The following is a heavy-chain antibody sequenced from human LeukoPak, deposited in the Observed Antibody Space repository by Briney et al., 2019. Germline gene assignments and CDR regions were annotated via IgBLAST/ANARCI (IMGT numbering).Heavy chain of an antibody. CDR1: GGSFSGYY. CDR3: ARVGGSSLHDAFDI. CDR2: INHSGST. Sequence: SETLSLTCAVYGGSFSGYYWSWIRQPPGKGLEWIGEINHSGSTNYNPSLKSRVTISVDTSKNQFSLKLSSVTAADTAAYYCARVGGSSLHDAFDIWGQGTMVTVSS. V-gene: IGHV4-34*01. D-gene: IGHD2-2*01. J-gene: IGHJ3*02.